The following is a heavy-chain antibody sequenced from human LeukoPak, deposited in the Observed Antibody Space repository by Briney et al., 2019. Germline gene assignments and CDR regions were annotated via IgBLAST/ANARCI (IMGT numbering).Heavy chain of an antibody. Sequence: GGSLRLSCAASGFTFSSYAMSWVRQAPGKGLEWVSAISGSGGSTYYADSVKGRFTISRDNSKNTLYLQMNSLRAEDTAVYYCALASIVQGATFDYWGQGTLVTVSS. D-gene: IGHD1-26*01. CDR2: ISGSGGST. CDR3: ALASIVQGATFDY. CDR1: GFTFSSYA. J-gene: IGHJ4*02. V-gene: IGHV3-23*01.